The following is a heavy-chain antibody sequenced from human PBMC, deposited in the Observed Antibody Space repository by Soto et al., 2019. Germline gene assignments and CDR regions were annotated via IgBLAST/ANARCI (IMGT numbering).Heavy chain of an antibody. CDR2: IYYSGST. CDR1: GGSISSYY. J-gene: IGHJ4*02. Sequence: SETLSLTCTVSGGSISSYYWSWIRQPPGKGLEWIGYIYYSGSTNYNPSLKSRVTISVDTSKNQFSLKLSSVTATDTAVYYCAREEGYSYGTLGYFDYWGQGTLVTVSS. CDR3: AREEGYSYGTLGYFDY. D-gene: IGHD5-18*01. V-gene: IGHV4-59*01.